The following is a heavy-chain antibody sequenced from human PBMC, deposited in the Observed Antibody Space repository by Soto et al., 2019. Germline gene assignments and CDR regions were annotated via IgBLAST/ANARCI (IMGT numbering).Heavy chain of an antibody. J-gene: IGHJ3*02. CDR3: ARGDYYDTSGPFSDAFDI. CDR1: GFTFTSYW. CDR2: IKPDGSEK. D-gene: IGHD3-22*01. V-gene: IGHV3-7*04. Sequence: GGSLRLACAASGFTFTSYWMSWVRQAPGKGLEWVANIKPDGSEKWYVDSVKGRFTISRDNAKISLYLQMNSLRAEDTAVYYCARGDYYDTSGPFSDAFDIWGQGTMVTVSS.